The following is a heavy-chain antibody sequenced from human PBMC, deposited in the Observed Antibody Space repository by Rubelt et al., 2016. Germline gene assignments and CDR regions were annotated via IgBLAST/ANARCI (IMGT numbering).Heavy chain of an antibody. J-gene: IGHJ4*02. CDR3: ARGSYYFDY. Sequence: QVPGKGLVWVSRINSDGSSTSYVDSVKGRFTISRDNAKNTLYLPMNSLRDEDTAVYYSARGSYYFDYWGQGTLVTVSS. V-gene: IGHV3-74*01. D-gene: IGHD2-21*01. CDR2: INSDGSST.